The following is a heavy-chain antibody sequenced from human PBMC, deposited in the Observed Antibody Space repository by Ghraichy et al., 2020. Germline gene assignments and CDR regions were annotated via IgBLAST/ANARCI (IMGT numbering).Heavy chain of an antibody. CDR1: GFTFSNYA. V-gene: IGHV3-21*01. D-gene: IGHD4-11*01. CDR2: IGGSSVYI. CDR3: ARDLRAANDYSLMYYGMDV. J-gene: IGHJ6*02. Sequence: GGSLRLSCAASGFTFSNYAMNWVRQAPGKGLEWVSSIGGSSVYIYYGDSVKGRFTISRDNAKNSLWLQMNSLRAEDTAVYYCARDLRAANDYSLMYYGMDVWGQGTTVTVSS.